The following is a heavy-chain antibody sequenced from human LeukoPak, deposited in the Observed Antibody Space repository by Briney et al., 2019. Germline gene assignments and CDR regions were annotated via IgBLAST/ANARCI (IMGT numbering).Heavy chain of an antibody. J-gene: IGHJ4*02. CDR3: ARDEGGSLGYC. CDR2: MNPNSGNT. V-gene: IGHV1-8*01. Sequence: ASVKVSCKASGYTFTSYDINWVRQATGQGLEWMGWMNPNSGNTGYAQKFQGRVTMTRDTSISTAYMELSRLRSDDTAVYYCARDEGGSLGYCWGQGTLVTVSS. CDR1: GYTFTSYD. D-gene: IGHD1-26*01.